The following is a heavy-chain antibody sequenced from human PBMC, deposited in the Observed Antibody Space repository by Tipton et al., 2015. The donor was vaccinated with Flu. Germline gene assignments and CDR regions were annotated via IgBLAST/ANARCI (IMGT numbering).Heavy chain of an antibody. CDR3: ARLPILRGVIKTFDI. V-gene: IGHV4-38-2*01. CDR2: IYLSGTT. CDR1: GFSITSGAY. Sequence: TLSLTCAVSGFSITSGAYWGWVRQPPGKGLEWIGIIYLSGTTYYNPSLKSRVIISVDTSKNQFSLKVRSVTAADTAVYFCARLPILRGVIKTFDIWGQGKMVTVSS. J-gene: IGHJ3*02. D-gene: IGHD3-10*01.